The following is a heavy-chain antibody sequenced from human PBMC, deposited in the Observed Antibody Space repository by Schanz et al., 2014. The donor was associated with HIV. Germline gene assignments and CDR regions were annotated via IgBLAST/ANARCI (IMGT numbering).Heavy chain of an antibody. J-gene: IGHJ6*02. CDR2: INGDDGAT. CDR1: GYTFNDYY. CDR3: ARVGAAAVLVSYYYGMDV. D-gene: IGHD6-13*01. Sequence: QVQLMQSGAELKKPGASVRVSCKTSGYTFNDYYIHWVRQAPGEGLEWMGWINGDDGATRYSQKFQGRVTMTGDRSIGTAYMELRSLRADDTAVYFCARVGAAAVLVSYYYGMDVWGQGTTVTVSS. V-gene: IGHV1-2*02.